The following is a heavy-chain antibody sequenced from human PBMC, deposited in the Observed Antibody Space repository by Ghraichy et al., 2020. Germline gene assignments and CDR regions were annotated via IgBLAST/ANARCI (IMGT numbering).Heavy chain of an antibody. J-gene: IGHJ4*02. Sequence: SETLSLICTVSGGSISSYYWSWIRQPPGKGLEWIGYIYYSGSTNYNPSLKSRVTISVDTSKNQFSLKLSSVTAADTAVYYCARGYSGYDPFDYWGQGTLVTVSS. D-gene: IGHD5-12*01. CDR1: GGSISSYY. V-gene: IGHV4-59*01. CDR2: IYYSGST. CDR3: ARGYSGYDPFDY.